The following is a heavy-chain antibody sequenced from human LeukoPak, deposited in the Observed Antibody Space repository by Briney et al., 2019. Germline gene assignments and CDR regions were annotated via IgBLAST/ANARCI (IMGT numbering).Heavy chain of an antibody. J-gene: IGHJ4*02. CDR3: ARRLHYFDY. Sequence: SETLSLTCPVSGGSISSTYDHWDWIRQPPGKGLEWMGSIRYSGTTYYNPSLKGRVTIFVDTSNNQFSLRLRSVTAADTAVYYCARRLHYFDYWGQGSLVTVSS. CDR1: GGSISSTYDH. V-gene: IGHV4-39*01. CDR2: IRYSGTT. D-gene: IGHD2-21*02.